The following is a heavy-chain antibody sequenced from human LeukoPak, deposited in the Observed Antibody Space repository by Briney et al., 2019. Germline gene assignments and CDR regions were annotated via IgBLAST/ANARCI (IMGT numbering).Heavy chain of an antibody. J-gene: IGHJ4*02. CDR2: ISGSGGSI. Sequence: GGSLRLSCAASGFTFTNYAMSWVRQAPGKGLEWVSAISGSGGSIYYADSVKGRFTISRDNSKNTLYLQMNSLRAEDTAVYYCAKGGLAGRPDYWGQGTLVTVSS. CDR1: GFTFTNYA. CDR3: AKGGLAGRPDY. D-gene: IGHD6-25*01. V-gene: IGHV3-23*01.